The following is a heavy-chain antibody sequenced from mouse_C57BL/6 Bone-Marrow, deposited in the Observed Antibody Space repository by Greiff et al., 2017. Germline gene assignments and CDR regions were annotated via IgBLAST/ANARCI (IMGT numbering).Heavy chain of an antibody. CDR2: ILPGSGST. CDR1: GYTFTGYW. J-gene: IGHJ2*01. V-gene: IGHV1-9*01. Sequence: VQLVESGAELMKPGASVKLSCKATGYTFTGYWIKWVKQRPGHGLEWIGEILPGSGSTNYNEKFKGKATFTADTSSNTAYMQLSSLTTEDSAIYYCARGPYYYGSSYMYYFDYWGQGTTLTVSS. CDR3: ARGPYYYGSSYMYYFDY. D-gene: IGHD1-1*01.